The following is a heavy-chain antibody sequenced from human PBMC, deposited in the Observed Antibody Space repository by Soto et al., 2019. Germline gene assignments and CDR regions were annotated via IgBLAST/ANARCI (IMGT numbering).Heavy chain of an antibody. D-gene: IGHD6-6*01. V-gene: IGHV3-30-3*01. CDR2: ISYDGSNK. CDR3: ARDQAPDSIAARPYYFDY. J-gene: IGHJ4*02. Sequence: GGSLRLSCAASGFTFSSYAMHWVRQAPGKGLEWVAVISYDGSNKYYADSVKGRFTISRDNSKNTLYLQMNSLRAEDTAVYYCARDQAPDSIAARPYYFDYWGQGTLVTVSS. CDR1: GFTFSSYA.